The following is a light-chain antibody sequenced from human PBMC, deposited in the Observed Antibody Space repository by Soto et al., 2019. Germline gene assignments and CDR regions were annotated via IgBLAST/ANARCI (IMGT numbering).Light chain of an antibody. J-gene: IGLJ1*01. CDR2: TTN. CDR3: AAWDDSLNGNV. Sequence: QSVLTQPHSASGTPGQRVTISCSGSSSNIGTSSVHWFQQLPGTAPKLLISTTNQRPSGVPGRFSGSKSGTSASLAISGLQSEDEADYYCAAWDDSLNGNVFGTGTKVTVL. CDR1: SSNIGTSS. V-gene: IGLV1-44*01.